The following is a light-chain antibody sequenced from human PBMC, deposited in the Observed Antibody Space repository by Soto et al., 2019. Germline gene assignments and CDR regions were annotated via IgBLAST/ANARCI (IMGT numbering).Light chain of an antibody. CDR1: SPYACGYNF. V-gene: IGLV2-14*01. J-gene: IGLJ1*01. CDR3: SSYTGSGTLSYV. Sequence: QVVPTQPASGSGSPGQSITLSRTGTSPYACGYNFVSWYQQQPGKTPKLIIYEVSNRPSGASNRFSGSKSGNTASLTISGLQTEDESDYYCSSYTGSGTLSYVFGTGTKATVL. CDR2: EVS.